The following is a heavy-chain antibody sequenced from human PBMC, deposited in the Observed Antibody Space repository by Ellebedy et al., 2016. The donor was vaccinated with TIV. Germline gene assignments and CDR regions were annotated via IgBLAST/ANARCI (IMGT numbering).Heavy chain of an antibody. CDR2: IRSKSDGGTA. Sequence: GESLKISXEASGFTFSFYWMHWVRQVPGKGLEWVGRIRSKSDGGTADYAAPLKGRFTISRDDSESTLYLQMNSLRTEDTALYFCTAWDRGDIDYWGQGTRVTVSS. CDR3: TAWDRGDIDY. J-gene: IGHJ4*02. D-gene: IGHD3-10*01. CDR1: GFTFSFYW. V-gene: IGHV3-15*01.